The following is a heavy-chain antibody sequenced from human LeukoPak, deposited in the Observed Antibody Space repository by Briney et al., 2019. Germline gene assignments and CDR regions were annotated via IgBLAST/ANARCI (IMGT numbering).Heavy chain of an antibody. CDR3: ARGRVSSSTWYSTYYYYFYMDV. Sequence: PSETLSLTCSVSDDSITMYYWTWIRQPPGKGLEWIGYVDHTGSTNFNPSLNGRVSISRDTTKNLFSLRLRSVTAADTAVYFSARGRVSSSTWYSTYYYYFYMDVWGKGTTVTVSS. D-gene: IGHD1-1*01. CDR1: DDSITMYY. CDR2: VDHTGST. J-gene: IGHJ6*03. V-gene: IGHV4-59*01.